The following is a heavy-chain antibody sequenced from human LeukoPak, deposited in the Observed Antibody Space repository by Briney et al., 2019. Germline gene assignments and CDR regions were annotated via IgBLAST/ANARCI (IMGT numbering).Heavy chain of an antibody. CDR2: ISGSGGTT. J-gene: IGHJ5*02. CDR1: GFTFSGYG. D-gene: IGHD2-15*01. Sequence: GGSLRLSCGASGFTFSGYGMTWVRQAPGKGLERVSGISGSGGTTYCADSVKGRFTISRDNSKNTLYLQMNSLRAEETAIYYCAKDGHPSRSGGTFLNWFLIHWFDPWGQGTLVTVSS. V-gene: IGHV3-23*01. CDR3: AKDGHPSRSGGTFLNWFLIHWFDP.